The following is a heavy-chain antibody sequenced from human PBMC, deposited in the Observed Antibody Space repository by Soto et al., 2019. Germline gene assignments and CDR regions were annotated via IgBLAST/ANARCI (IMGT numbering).Heavy chain of an antibody. Sequence: QVQLVQSGAEVKKPGSSVKVSCKASGGTFSSYTISWVRQAPGQGLEWMGRIIPILGIANYAQKFQGRVTSTAAKSTTTAYMELSSLRSEDTAVYYCARDGRAGITFGGVPVFYWGQGTLVTVSS. D-gene: IGHD3-16*01. CDR1: GGTFSSYT. CDR3: ARDGRAGITFGGVPVFY. V-gene: IGHV1-69*08. J-gene: IGHJ4*02. CDR2: IIPILGIA.